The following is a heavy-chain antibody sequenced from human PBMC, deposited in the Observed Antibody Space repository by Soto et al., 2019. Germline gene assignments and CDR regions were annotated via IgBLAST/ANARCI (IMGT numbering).Heavy chain of an antibody. CDR2: IYDSVNT. V-gene: IGHV4-31*03. CDR3: ARVDHRGYFAILTDY. D-gene: IGHD3-9*01. Sequence: SETLSLTCTVSGDSLSSGGHYWGWIRQHPGKGLEWIGHIYDSVNTYYSPSLRSRVTISADMSKNQFSLNLRSVTAADTAVYYCARVDHRGYFAILTDYWGQGTLVTVSS. CDR1: GDSLSSGGHY. J-gene: IGHJ4*02.